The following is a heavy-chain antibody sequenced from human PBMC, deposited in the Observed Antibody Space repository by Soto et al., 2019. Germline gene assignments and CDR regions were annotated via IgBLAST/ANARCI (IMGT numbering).Heavy chain of an antibody. V-gene: IGHV3-7*03. CDR1: GFIFSTYW. CDR3: ARLRENDNSRYRDFYY. D-gene: IGHD4-4*01. CDR2: MKQDGSEK. Sequence: EVQLVESGGGLVQPGGSLRLSCAASGFIFSTYWMTWVRQAPGKGLEWVANMKQDGSEKYYVDSVKGRFTISRDNAKNSLYLQMNGLRAEDTAVYYCARLRENDNSRYRDFYYWGQGTLVTVSS. J-gene: IGHJ4*02.